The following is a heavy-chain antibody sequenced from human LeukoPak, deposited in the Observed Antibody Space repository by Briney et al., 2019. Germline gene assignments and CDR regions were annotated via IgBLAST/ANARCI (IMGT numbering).Heavy chain of an antibody. D-gene: IGHD1-26*01. V-gene: IGHV1-46*01. CDR2: INPSRGNT. CDR3: ARAGVGATTLDFQH. Sequence: GASVKVSCKASGYTFTSYYIHWVRQAPGQGLEWMGAINPSRGNTDYAQKFQGRVTMTRETSTRTAYMEMSSLRSDDTAVYYCARAGVGATTLDFQHWGQGTLVTVSS. J-gene: IGHJ1*01. CDR1: GYTFTSYY.